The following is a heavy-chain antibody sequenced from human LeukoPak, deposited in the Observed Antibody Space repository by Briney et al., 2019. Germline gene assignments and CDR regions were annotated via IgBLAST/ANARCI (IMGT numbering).Heavy chain of an antibody. D-gene: IGHD1-26*01. Sequence: GGSLRLSCAASGFTFSTYNMNWVRQAPGKGLEWVSSISSSSNYIYYADSVKGRFTVSRDNAKNSLYLQMNSLRAEDTDVYYCARDVGASAPDAFDIWGQGTMVTVSS. CDR1: GFTFSTYN. CDR3: ARDVGASAPDAFDI. J-gene: IGHJ3*02. CDR2: ISSSSNYI. V-gene: IGHV3-21*01.